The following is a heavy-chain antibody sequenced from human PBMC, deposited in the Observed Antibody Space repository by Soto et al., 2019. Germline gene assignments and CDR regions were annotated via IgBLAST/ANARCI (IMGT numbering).Heavy chain of an antibody. Sequence: EVQLVESGGGLVQPGRSLRLSCTASGFTFGDHAMSWFRRAPGKGLEWIGLVRAKAYGGTTEYAASVKGRFIISRDDPKSIAYLQMDSLKTEDTAVYYCSRLQRSGDGYDYWGQGTLVTVSS. CDR3: SRLQRSGDGYDY. J-gene: IGHJ4*02. CDR2: VRAKAYGGTT. CDR1: GFTFGDHA. V-gene: IGHV3-49*03. D-gene: IGHD3-10*01.